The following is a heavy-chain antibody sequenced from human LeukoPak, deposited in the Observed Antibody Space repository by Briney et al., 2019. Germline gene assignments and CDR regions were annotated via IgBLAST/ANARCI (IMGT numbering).Heavy chain of an antibody. D-gene: IGHD6-13*01. CDR1: GSTFSSYG. CDR2: IWYDGSNK. Sequence: GGSLRLSCAASGSTFSSYGMHWVRQAPGKGLEWVAVIWYDGSNKYYADSVKGRFTISRDNSKNTLYLQMNSLRAEDTAVYYCARWDIAAAAPADYWGQGTLVTVSS. V-gene: IGHV3-33*01. J-gene: IGHJ4*02. CDR3: ARWDIAAAAPADY.